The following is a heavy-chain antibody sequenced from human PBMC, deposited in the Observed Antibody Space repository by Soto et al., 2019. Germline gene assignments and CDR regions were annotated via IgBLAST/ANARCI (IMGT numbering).Heavy chain of an antibody. V-gene: IGHV4-34*01. J-gene: IGHJ4*02. Sequence: PSETLSLTCAVYGGSFSGYYWSWIRQPPGKGLEWIGEINHSGSTNYNPSLKSRVTISVDTSKNQFSLKLSSVTAADTAVYYCARADYYGSGSYYRVFDYWGQGTLVTVS. CDR3: ARADYYGSGSYYRVFDY. D-gene: IGHD3-10*01. CDR1: GGSFSGYY. CDR2: INHSGST.